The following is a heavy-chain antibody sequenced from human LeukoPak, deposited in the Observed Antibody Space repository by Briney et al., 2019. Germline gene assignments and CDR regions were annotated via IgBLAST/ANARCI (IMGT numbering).Heavy chain of an antibody. D-gene: IGHD2-15*01. CDR2: FDPEDGET. Sequence: ASVKVSCKVSGYTLTELSMHWVRQAPGKGLEWMGGFDPEDGETIYAQKFQGRVTMTEDTSTDTAYMELSSLRSEDTAAYYCATPISGGYYFHYWGQGTLVTVSS. CDR1: GYTLTELS. J-gene: IGHJ4*02. V-gene: IGHV1-24*01. CDR3: ATPISGGYYFHY.